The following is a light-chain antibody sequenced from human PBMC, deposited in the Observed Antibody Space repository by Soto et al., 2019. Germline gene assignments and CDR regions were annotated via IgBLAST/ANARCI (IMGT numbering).Light chain of an antibody. CDR3: FFLTTASTNV. V-gene: IGLV2-14*01. J-gene: IGLJ1*01. Sequence: QSALTQPASLSGSPGQSITISCTGTSSDIGAYDYVSWFQQHPGKAPKLMISEVNNRPSGVSNRFSGSKSGNTAYLTISGLQVEDEAEYFFFFLTTASTNVFGPGTKVT. CDR2: EVN. CDR1: SSDIGAYDY.